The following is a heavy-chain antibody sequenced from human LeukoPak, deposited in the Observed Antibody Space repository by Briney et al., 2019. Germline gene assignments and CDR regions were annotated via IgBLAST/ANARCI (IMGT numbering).Heavy chain of an antibody. J-gene: IGHJ5*02. V-gene: IGHV4-34*01. Sequence: SETLSLTCAVYGGSFSGYYWSWIRQPPGKGLEWIGEINHSGSTNYNPSLKSRVTISVDTSKNQFSLKLSSVTAADTAVYYCARERKSLLWFGELSTWGQGTLVTVSS. CDR2: INHSGST. D-gene: IGHD3-10*01. CDR1: GGSFSGYY. CDR3: ARERKSLLWFGELST.